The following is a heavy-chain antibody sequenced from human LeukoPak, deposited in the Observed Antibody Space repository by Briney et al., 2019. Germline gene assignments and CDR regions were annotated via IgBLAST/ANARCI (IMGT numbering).Heavy chain of an antibody. CDR1: GGSFSGYY. J-gene: IGHJ4*02. CDR3: ARIGYCSGGSCYSGDY. CDR2: INHSGST. V-gene: IGHV4-34*01. Sequence: PSETLSLTCAVYGGSFSGYYWSWIRQPPGKGLEWIGEINHSGSTNYNPSLKSRVTISVDTSKNQFSLKLSSVTAADTAVYYCARIGYCSGGSCYSGDYWGQGTLVTVS. D-gene: IGHD2-15*01.